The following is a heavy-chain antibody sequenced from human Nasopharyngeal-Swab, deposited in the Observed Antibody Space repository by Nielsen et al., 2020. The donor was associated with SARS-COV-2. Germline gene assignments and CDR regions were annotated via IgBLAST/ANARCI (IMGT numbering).Heavy chain of an antibody. CDR2: IYYSGTT. D-gene: IGHD2-21*02. CDR3: VRRRSYCGGDCYSGSYFDS. Sequence: SETLSLTCTVSGGSISSSSYYWGWIRQPPGKGLEWIGSIYYSGTTYYNPSLRGGVTISVDASKNQFSLKLSSVTAADTAVYYCVRRRSYCGGDCYSGSYFDSWGQGTLVTVSS. V-gene: IGHV4-39*01. CDR1: GGSISSSSYY. J-gene: IGHJ4*02.